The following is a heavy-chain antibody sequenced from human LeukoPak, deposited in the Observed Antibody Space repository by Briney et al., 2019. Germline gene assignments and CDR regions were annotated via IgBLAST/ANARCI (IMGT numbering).Heavy chain of an antibody. CDR3: ARDRQQVRYYGMDV. CDR1: LVTFTTYS. D-gene: IGHD6-13*01. Sequence: RGSPRLSCAPSLVTFTTYSMNWVRQAPGKGLEWVSSISSGSTYMYYADSVKGRFTVSRDNAKNSLYLQMNSLRAEDTAVYYCARDRQQVRYYGMDVWGQGTTVTVSS. V-gene: IGHV3-21*01. CDR2: ISSGSTYM. J-gene: IGHJ6*02.